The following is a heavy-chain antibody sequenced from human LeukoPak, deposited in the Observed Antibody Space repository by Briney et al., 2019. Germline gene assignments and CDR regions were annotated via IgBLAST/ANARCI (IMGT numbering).Heavy chain of an antibody. V-gene: IGHV5-51*01. Sequence: GESLKISCKGSGYSFTSYWIAWVRQMPGKGLEWMGIILPSDSDTKYSPSFQGQVTISADKSINTAYPQWSSLKASDTAMYFCARQMTYGSDYWGQGTLVTVSS. CDR1: GYSFTSYW. CDR2: ILPSDSDT. CDR3: ARQMTYGSDY. J-gene: IGHJ4*02. D-gene: IGHD3-10*01.